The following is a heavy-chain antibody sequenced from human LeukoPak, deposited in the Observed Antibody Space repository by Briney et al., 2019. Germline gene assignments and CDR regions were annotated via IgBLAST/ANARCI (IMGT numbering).Heavy chain of an antibody. CDR1: GGSISSYY. D-gene: IGHD3-10*01. V-gene: IGHV4-59*01. CDR2: VYYSGST. Sequence: SETLSLTCTASGGSISSYYWSWIRQPPGKGLEWIGYVYYSGSTNYNPSLKGRVTMSVDTSKNQFSLKVSSVTAADTAVYYCARWFCRFLDHWGQGTLVTVSS. CDR3: ARWFCRFLDH. J-gene: IGHJ4*02.